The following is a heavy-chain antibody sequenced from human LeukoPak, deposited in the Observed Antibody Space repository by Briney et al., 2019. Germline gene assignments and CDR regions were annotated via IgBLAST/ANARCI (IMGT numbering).Heavy chain of an antibody. J-gene: IGHJ5*02. CDR3: ARATMVRGVIFWFDP. Sequence: ASVKVSCKASGYTFTSYYMHWVRQAPGQGLEWMGIINPSGGSTSNAQKFQGRVTMTRDTSTSTVYMELSSLRSEDTAVYYCARATMVRGVIFWFDPWGQGTLVTVSS. CDR2: INPSGGST. CDR1: GYTFTSYY. D-gene: IGHD3-10*01. V-gene: IGHV1-46*01.